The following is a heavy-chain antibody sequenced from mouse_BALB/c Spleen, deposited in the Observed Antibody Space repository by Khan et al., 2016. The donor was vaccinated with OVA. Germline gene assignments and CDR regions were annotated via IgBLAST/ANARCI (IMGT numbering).Heavy chain of an antibody. Sequence: EVELVESGGGLVQPGGSRKLSCAASGFTFSNFGMHWVRQAPDKGLEWVAYISSGSNNIYYADSVKGRFTISRDNPENTLFLHMNSLRSEETASYYCTRRHNTYAWFAYWGQGTLVTVSA. CDR2: ISSGSNNI. CDR1: GFTFSNFG. J-gene: IGHJ3*01. V-gene: IGHV5-17*02. D-gene: IGHD1-1*01. CDR3: TRRHNTYAWFAY.